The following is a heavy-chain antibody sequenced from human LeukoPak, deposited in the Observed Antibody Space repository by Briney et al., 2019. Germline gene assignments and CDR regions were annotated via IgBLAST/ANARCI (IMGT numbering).Heavy chain of an antibody. CDR3: ARSGYSSGWYPAHFDY. CDR1: GFTFSGYS. V-gene: IGHV3-21*01. D-gene: IGHD6-19*01. CDR2: ISSSSSYI. Sequence: GGSLRLSCAASGFTFSGYSMNWVRQAPGKGLEWVSSISSSSSYIYYADSVKGRFTISRDNAKNSLYLQMNSLRAEDTAVYYCARSGYSSGWYPAHFDYWGQGTLVTVSS. J-gene: IGHJ4*02.